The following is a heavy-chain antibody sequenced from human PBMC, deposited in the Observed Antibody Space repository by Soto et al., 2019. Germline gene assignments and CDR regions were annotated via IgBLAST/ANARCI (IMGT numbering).Heavy chain of an antibody. J-gene: IGHJ6*03. CDR1: GVIFSSYA. D-gene: IGHD3-10*01. CDR3: AKGGDDEHYFYYYMDV. CDR2: ISGGGYRT. Sequence: GGSLRLSCAASGVIFSSYAMTWVRQAPGKGLEWVSVISGGGYRTYYADSVEGRFTISRDNSKNTLYLQMNSLRAEDTAVYYCAKGGDDEHYFYYYMDVWGKGTTVTVSS. V-gene: IGHV3-23*01.